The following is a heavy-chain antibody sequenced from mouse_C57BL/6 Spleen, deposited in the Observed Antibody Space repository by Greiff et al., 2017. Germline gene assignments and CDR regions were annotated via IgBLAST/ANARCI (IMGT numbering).Heavy chain of an antibody. CDR1: GYTFTDYE. CDR2: IDPETGGT. CDR3: TRDDYYAMDY. J-gene: IGHJ4*01. V-gene: IGHV1-15*01. Sequence: VQLQESGAELVRPGASVTLSCKASGYTFTDYEMHWVKQTPVHGLEWIGAIDPETGGTAYNQKFKGKAILTADKSSSTAYMELRSLTSEDSAVYYCTRDDYYAMDYWGQGPSVTVSS.